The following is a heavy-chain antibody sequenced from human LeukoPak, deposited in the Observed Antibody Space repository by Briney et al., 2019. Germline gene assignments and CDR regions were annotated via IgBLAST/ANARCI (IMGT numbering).Heavy chain of an antibody. J-gene: IGHJ4*02. V-gene: IGHV3-23*01. CDR2: IGGSDGTT. D-gene: IGHD3-22*01. CDR1: GFTFSTHA. CDR3: AKRDSSGSYPYYFDS. Sequence: GGSLRLSCVASGFTFSTHAMSWVRLAPGKGLEWVSAIGGSDGTTYYADSVKSRFTISRDNSKDTLFLQMNSLRVEDTAAYYCAKRDSSGSYPYYFDSWGQGTLVTVSS.